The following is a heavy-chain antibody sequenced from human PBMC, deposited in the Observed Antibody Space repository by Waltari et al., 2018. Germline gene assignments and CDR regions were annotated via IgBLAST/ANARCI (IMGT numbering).Heavy chain of an antibody. D-gene: IGHD3-16*01. CDR2: IKQDGTEQ. J-gene: IGHJ4*02. CDR3: ARGGGDGQVHH. V-gene: IGHV3-7*03. CDR1: GFTFYHFW. Sequence: DVQLTASGGGLVQPGGSLRLSCEGSGFTFYHFWLTWLRQVPGKGLGWVDNIKQDGTEQYFLDAVKSRFTISRDNAKRSLYLQMNNLRVDDTAMYYCARGGGDGQVHHWGQGTLVTVSS.